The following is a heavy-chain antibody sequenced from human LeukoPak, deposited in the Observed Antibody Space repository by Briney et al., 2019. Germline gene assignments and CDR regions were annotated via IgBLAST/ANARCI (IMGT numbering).Heavy chain of an antibody. CDR3: ARGPYCGGDCYSEYFQH. CDR1: GFTFSSYS. CDR2: ISSSSSTI. V-gene: IGHV3-48*01. J-gene: IGHJ1*01. Sequence: GGSLRLSCAASGFTFSSYSMNWVRQAPGKGLEWVSYISSSSSTIYYADSVKGRFTISRDNAKNSLYLQMNSLRAEDTAVYYCARGPYCGGDCYSEYFQHWGQGTLVTVSS. D-gene: IGHD2-21*01.